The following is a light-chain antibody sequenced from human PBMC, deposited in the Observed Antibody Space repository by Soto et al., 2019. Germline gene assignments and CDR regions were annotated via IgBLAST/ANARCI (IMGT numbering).Light chain of an antibody. CDR2: QDN. Sequence: SYELTQPPSVAVSLGQTASLTCSGDRLGSKYASWYQQKAGQSPVLVIYQDNKRPSGIPERISGSNSGNTATLTISGTQALDEADYYCQAWDSSSVIFGGGTKLTVL. CDR3: QAWDSSSVI. J-gene: IGLJ2*01. CDR1: RLGSKY. V-gene: IGLV3-1*01.